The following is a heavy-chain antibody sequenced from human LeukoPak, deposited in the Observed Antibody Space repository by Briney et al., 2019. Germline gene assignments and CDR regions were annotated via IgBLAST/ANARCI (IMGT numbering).Heavy chain of an antibody. Sequence: GGSLRLPCAASGFTFSSDGMSWVRQAPAKGLELVANIKQDGSEKYYVDSVKGRFTISRDNAKNSLYLQMNSLRAEDTAVYYCAREVYCSSTSCYTGYFQRWGQGTLVTVSS. CDR1: GFTFSSDG. J-gene: IGHJ1*01. CDR3: AREVYCSSTSCYTGYFQR. D-gene: IGHD2-2*02. V-gene: IGHV3-7*01. CDR2: IKQDGSEK.